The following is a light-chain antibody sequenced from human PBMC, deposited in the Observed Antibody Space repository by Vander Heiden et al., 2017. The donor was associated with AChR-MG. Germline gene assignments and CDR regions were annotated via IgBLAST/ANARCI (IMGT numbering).Light chain of an antibody. J-gene: IGKJ1*01. V-gene: IGKV4-1*01. CDR1: QSVLYSSNNRNY. CDR2: WAS. Sequence: DIVMTQSPDFLAVSPGERDTINCKSSQSVLYSSNNRNYLAWYQQKPGQPPNLLIYWASTRESGVPDRFSGSGSGTDFTLTINSLQSEDVAVYYCQQYYSIWTFGQGTRVEIK. CDR3: QQYYSIWT.